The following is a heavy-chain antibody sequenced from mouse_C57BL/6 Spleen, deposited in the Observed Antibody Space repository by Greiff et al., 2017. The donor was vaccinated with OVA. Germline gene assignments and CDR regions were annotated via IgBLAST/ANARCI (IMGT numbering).Heavy chain of an antibody. CDR2: IWSGGST. D-gene: IGHD1-3*01. CDR3: AREKWDGDY. J-gene: IGHJ4*01. Sequence: VQGVESGPGLVQPSQSLSITCTASGFSLTSYGVHWVRQSPGKGLEWLGVIWSGGSTDYNAAFISSLSISKDNSKNQVFLKMNSLQADDTAIYYCAREKWDGDYWGQGTSVTVSS. CDR1: GFSLTSYG. V-gene: IGHV2-2*01.